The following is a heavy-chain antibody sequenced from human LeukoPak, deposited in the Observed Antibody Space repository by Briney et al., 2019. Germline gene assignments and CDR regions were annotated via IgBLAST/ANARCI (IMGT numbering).Heavy chain of an antibody. Sequence: GRSLRLSCAVSGFSVSGYWMTWVRQAPGKGLERVANIKQDGSEKNYVDSVKGRFTISRDNAENSLFLQMNSLRVEDTAVYYCAREWQGGIAAAGTRIEGDYWGQGTLVAVSS. CDR2: IKQDGSEK. V-gene: IGHV3-7*01. J-gene: IGHJ4*02. CDR3: AREWQGGIAAAGTRIEGDY. CDR1: GFSVSGYW. D-gene: IGHD6-13*01.